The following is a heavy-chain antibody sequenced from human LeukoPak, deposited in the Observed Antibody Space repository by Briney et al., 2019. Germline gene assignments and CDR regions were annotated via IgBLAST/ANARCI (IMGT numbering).Heavy chain of an antibody. CDR3: ARYCSSSRCLYYYHMDV. D-gene: IGHD2-2*01. CDR2: ISSGSSYI. Sequence: GGSLRLSCAASGFTFSTYGVNWVRQAPGKGLEWVSSISSGSSYIYYADSVKGRFTISRDDAKNSLYLQMNSLRAEDTAVYYCARYCSSSRCLYYYHMDVWGKGTTVTVSS. J-gene: IGHJ6*03. CDR1: GFTFSTYG. V-gene: IGHV3-21*01.